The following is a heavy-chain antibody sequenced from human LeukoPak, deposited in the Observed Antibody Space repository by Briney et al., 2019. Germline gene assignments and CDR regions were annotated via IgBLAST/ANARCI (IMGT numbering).Heavy chain of an antibody. CDR3: ANEDHTGSCQQCRGGLDY. V-gene: IGHV3-23*01. CDR2: VSGSGGST. Sequence: GGSLRLPCAASVFTFSNYAMAWVRQAPGKGLEWVSSVSGSGGSTYYADSVKGRFTISRDNSKNTLFLQMNSLRVDDTAVYYCANEDHTGSCQQCRGGLDYWGQGTLVTVSS. CDR1: VFTFSNYA. J-gene: IGHJ4*02. D-gene: IGHD1-26*01.